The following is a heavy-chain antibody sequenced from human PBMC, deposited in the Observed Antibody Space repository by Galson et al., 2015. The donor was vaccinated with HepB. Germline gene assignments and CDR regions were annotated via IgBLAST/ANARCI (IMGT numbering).Heavy chain of an antibody. D-gene: IGHD3-10*01. V-gene: IGHV3-30-3*01. CDR3: ARTGSGPAGSGMDV. CDR1: GFTFSSYA. J-gene: IGHJ6*02. Sequence: SLRLSCAASGFTFSSYAMHWVRQAPGKGLEWVAVISYDGSNKYYADSVKGRFTISRDNSKNTLYLQMNSLRAEDTAVYYCARTGSGPAGSGMDVWGQGTTVTVSS. CDR2: ISYDGSNK.